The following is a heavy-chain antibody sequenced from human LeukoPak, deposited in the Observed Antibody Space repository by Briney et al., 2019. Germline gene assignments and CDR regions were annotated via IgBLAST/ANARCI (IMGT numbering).Heavy chain of an antibody. J-gene: IGHJ4*02. Sequence: ASVKVSCKASGYTFTSYYMHWVRQAPGQGLEWMGIINPSGGSTSYAQKFQGRVTMTRDMSTSTVYMELSRLRSEDTAVYYCARDLYGGNSVFDYWGQGTLVTVSS. D-gene: IGHD4-23*01. CDR2: INPSGGST. CDR1: GYTFTSYY. V-gene: IGHV1-46*01. CDR3: ARDLYGGNSVFDY.